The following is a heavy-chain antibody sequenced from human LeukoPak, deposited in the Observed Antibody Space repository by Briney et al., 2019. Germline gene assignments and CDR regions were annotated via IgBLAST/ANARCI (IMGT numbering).Heavy chain of an antibody. CDR3: ARGYYDSSGYLTGYYFDY. J-gene: IGHJ4*02. CDR1: GFTFKNAW. D-gene: IGHD3-22*01. V-gene: IGHV3-15*01. Sequence: GGSLRLSCEASGFTFKNAWMIWVRQAPGKGPEWVGRIKSTRDGGATEYAAPVKGRFTISRDDSKNTVYLQMSSLRAEDTAVYYCARGYYDSSGYLTGYYFDYWGQGTLVTVSS. CDR2: IKSTRDGGAT.